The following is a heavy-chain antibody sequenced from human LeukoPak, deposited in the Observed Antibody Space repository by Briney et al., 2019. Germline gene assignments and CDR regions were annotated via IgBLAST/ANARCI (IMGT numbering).Heavy chain of an antibody. D-gene: IGHD3-3*01. CDR2: ISNSGRT. CDR1: GDFISSPGYS. CDR3: ARAGYGLHLLERIQNWFDP. J-gene: IGHJ5*02. V-gene: IGHV4-39*01. Sequence: KASETLSLTCTVSGDFISSPGYSWGWIRQSPGKGLEWLGSISNSGRTYYNPSLKSRVTTSIDTSQNQFSLKLTSVTAADTAVYYCARAGYGLHLLERIQNWFDPWGQGTLVTVSS.